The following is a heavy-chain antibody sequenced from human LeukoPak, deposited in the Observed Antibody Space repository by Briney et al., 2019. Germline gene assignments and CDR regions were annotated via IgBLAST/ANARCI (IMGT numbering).Heavy chain of an antibody. V-gene: IGHV3-74*01. J-gene: IGHJ6*03. CDR3: ARALRYYYYYMDV. CDR1: RFTFSTYW. CDR2: INSDGSST. Sequence: GGSLRLSCAASRFTFSTYWMHWVRQAPGKGLVWVSRINSDGSSTGYADSVKGRFTISRDNSKNTLYLQMNSLRAEDTAVYYCARALRYYYYYMDVWGKGTTVTISS.